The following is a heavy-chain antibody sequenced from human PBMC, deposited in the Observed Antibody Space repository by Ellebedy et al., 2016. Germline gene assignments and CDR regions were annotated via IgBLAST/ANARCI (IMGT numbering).Heavy chain of an antibody. V-gene: IGHV1-46*01. D-gene: IGHD5-24*01. Sequence: ASVKVSXKASGDTSTIDYMHWLRQAPGQGPQWMGIITLSGGNTNYAQKSQGRVSMTRDTSTSTVYMELSGLTSEDTAVYYCARTDGFNTYNWFDPWGQGTLVTVSS. CDR3: ARTDGFNTYNWFDP. J-gene: IGHJ5*02. CDR1: GDTSTIDY. CDR2: ITLSGGNT.